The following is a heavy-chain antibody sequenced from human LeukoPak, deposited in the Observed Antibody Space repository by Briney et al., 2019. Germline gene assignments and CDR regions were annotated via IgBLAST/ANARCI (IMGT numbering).Heavy chain of an antibody. D-gene: IGHD5-12*01. V-gene: IGHV4-39*01. J-gene: IGHJ6*03. CDR1: GGSISISSYY. Sequence: SETLSLTCSVSGGSISISSYYWGWIRQPPGKGLEWIGSMYYSGSTYYNPSLKSRVTISVDTSKNQFSLKLRSVTAADTAVYYCARHGYNYYYMDVWGEGTTVTISS. CDR3: ARHGYNYYYMDV. CDR2: MYYSGST.